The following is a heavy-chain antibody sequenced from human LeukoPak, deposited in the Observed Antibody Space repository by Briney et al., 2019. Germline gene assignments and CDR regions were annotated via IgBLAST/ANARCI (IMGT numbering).Heavy chain of an antibody. CDR2: IYYSGST. J-gene: IGHJ4*02. V-gene: IGHV4-59*01. CDR3: ARDDSGYDYFDN. CDR1: GGSISSYY. Sequence: SETLSLTCTVSGGSISSYYWSWIRQSPGKGLEWIGYIYYSGSTNYNPSLKSRVTISVDTSKNQFSLKLSSVTAADTAVYYCARDDSGYDYFDNWGQGTLVTVSS. D-gene: IGHD5-12*01.